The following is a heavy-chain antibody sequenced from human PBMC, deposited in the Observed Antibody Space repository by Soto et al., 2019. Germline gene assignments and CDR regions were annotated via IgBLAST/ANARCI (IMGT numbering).Heavy chain of an antibody. V-gene: IGHV4-39*01. CDR1: GGSISSSSYY. J-gene: IGHJ4*02. D-gene: IGHD3-22*01. CDR3: ARYVDYYDNSGYYYFEY. Sequence: SETLSLTCTVSGGSISSSSYYWGWIRQPPGKGLEWIGTINSAGSSFYNPSLKSRVTISVDTSTNQFSLNLDYVTAADTAVFYCARYVDYYDNSGYYYFEYWSQGTLVTVSS. CDR2: INSAGSS.